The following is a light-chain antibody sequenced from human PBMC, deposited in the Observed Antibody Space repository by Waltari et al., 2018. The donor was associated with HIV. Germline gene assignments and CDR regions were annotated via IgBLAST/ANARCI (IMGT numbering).Light chain of an antibody. Sequence: QSALTQPPSASGSPGQSVTISCTGTSSDVGDYKYVSWYQQYPGKVPKLIFYEVNQRPSGVPVRFSGSKSGHTASLTVSGLQAEDEADYYCTSYAGSNVLFGGGTKLTVL. CDR3: TSYAGSNVL. CDR1: SSDVGDYKY. V-gene: IGLV2-8*01. CDR2: EVN. J-gene: IGLJ2*01.